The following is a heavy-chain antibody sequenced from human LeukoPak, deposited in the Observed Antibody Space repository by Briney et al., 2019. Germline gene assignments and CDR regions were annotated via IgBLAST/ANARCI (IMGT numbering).Heavy chain of an antibody. J-gene: IGHJ4*02. Sequence: ASVKVSCKVSGYTLTELSMHWVRQAPGKGLEWMGWINPNSGGTNYAQKFQGRVTMTRDTSISTAYMELSRLRSDDTAVYYCARDYDVVVPAAAFDYWGQGTLVTVSS. CDR2: INPNSGGT. CDR3: ARDYDVVVPAAAFDY. D-gene: IGHD2-2*01. V-gene: IGHV1-2*02. CDR1: GYTLTELS.